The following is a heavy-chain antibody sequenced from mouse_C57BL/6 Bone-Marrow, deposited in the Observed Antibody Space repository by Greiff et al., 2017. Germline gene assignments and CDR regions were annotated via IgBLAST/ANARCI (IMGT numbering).Heavy chain of an antibody. CDR2: ISYDGSN. Sequence: EVQLQESGPGLVKPSQSLSLTCSVTGYSITSGYYWNWIRQFPGNKLEWMGYISYDGSNNYNPSLKNRISITRDTSKNQFFLKLNSVTTEDTATYYCARDPYSNFWGQGTSGTVSS. CDR3: ARDPYSNF. D-gene: IGHD2-5*01. J-gene: IGHJ4*01. CDR1: GYSITSGYY. V-gene: IGHV3-6*01.